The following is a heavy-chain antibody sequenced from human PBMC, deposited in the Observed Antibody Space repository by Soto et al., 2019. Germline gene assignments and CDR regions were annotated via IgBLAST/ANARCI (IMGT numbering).Heavy chain of an antibody. D-gene: IGHD4-17*01. Sequence: QVQLVESGGGVVQPGRSLRLSCAASGFTFSSYAIHWVRQAPGKGLGWVAVISYDGSNKYYADSVKGRFTISRDNSKNTLYLQMNSLRAEDTAVYYCARTPASTVTTPYFDYWGQGTLVTVSS. J-gene: IGHJ4*02. CDR3: ARTPASTVTTPYFDY. CDR2: ISYDGSNK. CDR1: GFTFSSYA. V-gene: IGHV3-30-3*01.